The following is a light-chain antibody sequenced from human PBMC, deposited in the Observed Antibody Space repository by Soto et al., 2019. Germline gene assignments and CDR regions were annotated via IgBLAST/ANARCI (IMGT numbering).Light chain of an antibody. CDR2: TAS. CDR1: RSISRY. Sequence: DIQLTQSPSFLSASVGDTVTITCRASRSISRYLAWYQQKPGKAPKLLIYTASTLQSGVPSRFSGSGSWTEFTLTIGSLQPEDFATYYCHQLTSYFPLTFGEGTKVVIK. CDR3: HQLTSYFPLT. V-gene: IGKV1-9*01. J-gene: IGKJ4*01.